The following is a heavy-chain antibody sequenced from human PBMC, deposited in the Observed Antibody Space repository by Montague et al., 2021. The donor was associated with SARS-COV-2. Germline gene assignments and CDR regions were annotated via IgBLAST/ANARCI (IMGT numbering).Heavy chain of an antibody. J-gene: IGHJ4*02. CDR2: INYSGCT. Sequence: SETLSFTCTVSGDSMNNYYWSWIRQPPGKGLEWIGYINYSGCTHYNPSLQSRVTLSKDTSKNQFALRLTSVTAADTAMYFCARAPIYRSSWYAYFDYWGQGTLVTVSS. CDR1: GDSMNNYY. D-gene: IGHD6-13*01. CDR3: ARAPIYRSSWYAYFDY. V-gene: IGHV4-59*01.